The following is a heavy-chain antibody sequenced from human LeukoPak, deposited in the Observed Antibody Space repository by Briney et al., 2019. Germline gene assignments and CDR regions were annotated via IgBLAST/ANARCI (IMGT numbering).Heavy chain of an antibody. CDR1: GFTFDDYG. J-gene: IGHJ1*01. CDR3: ARDRTIAAVGYFQH. V-gene: IGHV3-20*04. D-gene: IGHD6-13*01. CDR2: INWNGGST. Sequence: GGSLRLSCAASGFTFDDYGMSWVRQAPGKGLEWVSGINWNGGSTGYADSVKGRFTISRDNAKNSLYLQMSSLRAEDTALYYCARDRTIAAVGYFQHWGQGSLVTVSS.